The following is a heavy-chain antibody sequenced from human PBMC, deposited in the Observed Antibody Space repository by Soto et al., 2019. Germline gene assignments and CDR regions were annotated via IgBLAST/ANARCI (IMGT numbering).Heavy chain of an antibody. CDR1: GFTLSSYE. J-gene: IGHJ6*02. Sequence: PEGSLRLSCAASGFTLSSYEMNWVRQAPGKGLEWVSYISSSGSTIYYADSVKGRFTISRDNAKNSLYLQMNSLRAEDTAVYYCARSSSGWYHYYYYGMDVWGQGTTVTVSS. CDR3: ARSSSGWYHYYYYGMDV. D-gene: IGHD6-19*01. CDR2: ISSSGSTI. V-gene: IGHV3-48*03.